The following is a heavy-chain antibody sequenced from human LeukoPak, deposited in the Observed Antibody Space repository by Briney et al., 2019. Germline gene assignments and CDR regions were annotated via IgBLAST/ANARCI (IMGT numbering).Heavy chain of an antibody. J-gene: IGHJ4*02. D-gene: IGHD1-14*01. CDR3: ARLLRNPADY. V-gene: IGHV1-2*02. CDR1: GYTFTGYY. CDR2: INPNSGGT. Sequence: ASVKVSCKASGYTFTGYYMHWVRQAPGQGLEWMGWINPNSGGTNYAQKFQGRVTMTRDTSISTAYLQWSSLKASDTAMYYCARLLRNPADYWGQGTLVTVSS.